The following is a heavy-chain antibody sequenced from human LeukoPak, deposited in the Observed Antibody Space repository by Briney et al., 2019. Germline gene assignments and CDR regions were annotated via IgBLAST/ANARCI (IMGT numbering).Heavy chain of an antibody. CDR2: INPNSGGT. CDR1: GYTFTIYD. Sequence: GASVKVSFKGSGYTFTIYDINWVRQAPGQGLEWMGWINPNSGGTNYAQKFQGRVTMTRDTSISTAYMELSRLRSDDTAVYYCARDQDWGFDYWGQGTLVTVSS. CDR3: ARDQDWGFDY. V-gene: IGHV1-2*02. D-gene: IGHD3/OR15-3a*01. J-gene: IGHJ4*02.